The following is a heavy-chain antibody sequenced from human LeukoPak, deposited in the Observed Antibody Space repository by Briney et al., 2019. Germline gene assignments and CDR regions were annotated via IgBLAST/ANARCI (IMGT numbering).Heavy chain of an antibody. CDR3: ARGSVRGEFDP. D-gene: IGHD3-10*01. V-gene: IGHV4-59*01. J-gene: IGHJ5*02. Sequence: SETLSLTCTVSGGSLSNYYWSWIRQPPGRGLEWTGYIFYSGSTNYNPSLKSRVTISQDTSKNQFSLKLGSVTAADTAVYSCARGSVRGEFDPWGQGTLVTVSS. CDR2: IFYSGST. CDR1: GGSLSNYY.